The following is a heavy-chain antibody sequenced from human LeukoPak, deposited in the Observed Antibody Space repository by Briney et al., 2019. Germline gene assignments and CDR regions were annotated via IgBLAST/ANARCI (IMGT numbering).Heavy chain of an antibody. CDR3: NIVVVTAISH. D-gene: IGHD2-21*02. CDR1: GGSISSSSYY. V-gene: IGHV4-39*01. J-gene: IGHJ4*02. CDR2: IYYNGST. Sequence: SETLSLTCTVSGGSISSSSYYWGWIRQPPGKGLEWIGSIYYNGSTYYNPSLTIQVTISLDTSKNQFSLKLTYMTAAGTAVYYCNIVVVTAISHWGQGTLVTVSS.